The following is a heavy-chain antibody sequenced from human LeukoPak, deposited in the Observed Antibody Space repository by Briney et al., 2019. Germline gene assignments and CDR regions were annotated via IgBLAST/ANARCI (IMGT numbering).Heavy chain of an antibody. V-gene: IGHV3-7*03. CDR2: IMKDGGQK. CDR3: VRDADFYKGDY. D-gene: IGHD5-24*01. J-gene: IGHJ4*02. Sequence: GGSLRLSCAASGLTFRNFWMNWARQAPGKGLEWVASIMKDGGQKKYVDSVKGRFTISRDNAQNSLYLQMSGLRAEDTAMYYCVRDADFYKGDYWGQGTLVTVSS. CDR1: GLTFRNFW.